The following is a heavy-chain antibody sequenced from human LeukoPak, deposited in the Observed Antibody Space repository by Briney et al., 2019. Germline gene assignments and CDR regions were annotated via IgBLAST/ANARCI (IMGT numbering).Heavy chain of an antibody. V-gene: IGHV1-18*04. Sequence: ASVKVSCTASAYTFTSYGISWVRQAPGQGLEWMGWISAYNGNTNFAEKLQGRVTMTTDTSTSTAYMELRSLRFDDTGVYYCARVFRGGAFDIWGQGTMVTVSS. CDR1: AYTFTSYG. CDR3: ARVFRGGAFDI. CDR2: ISAYNGNT. J-gene: IGHJ3*02. D-gene: IGHD3-10*01.